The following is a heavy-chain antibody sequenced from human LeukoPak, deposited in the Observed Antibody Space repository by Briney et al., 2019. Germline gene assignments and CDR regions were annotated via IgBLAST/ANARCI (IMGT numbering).Heavy chain of an antibody. J-gene: IGHJ4*02. CDR1: GFSLSTSGVG. V-gene: IGHV2-5*02. D-gene: IGHD6-13*01. CDR2: ISWDDEK. Sequence: SGPTLVNPTQTLTLTFTFSGFSLSTSGVGVGWIRQPPGKAMEWLALISWDDEKRHSPSLKSRLTITKDTSKNQVVLTMTDMDPVNTATYYSAHSHGYSSSWSGFDSWGQETLVTVSS. CDR3: AHSHGYSSSWSGFDS.